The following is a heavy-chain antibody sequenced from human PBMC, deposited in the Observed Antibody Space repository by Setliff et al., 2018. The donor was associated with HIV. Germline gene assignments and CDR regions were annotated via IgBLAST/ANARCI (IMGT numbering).Heavy chain of an antibody. Sequence: RLSCAASGFTFSAYTMNWVRQAPGKGPEWVSSFSSGSSYIYYADSVKGRFTISRDNAKNSLYLQMNSLRVEDTAVYYCATEARHHGSALDPFDCWGQGTLVTVSS. D-gene: IGHD1-1*01. J-gene: IGHJ4*02. CDR1: GFTFSAYT. V-gene: IGHV3-21*01. CDR2: FSSGSSYI. CDR3: ATEARHHGSALDPFDC.